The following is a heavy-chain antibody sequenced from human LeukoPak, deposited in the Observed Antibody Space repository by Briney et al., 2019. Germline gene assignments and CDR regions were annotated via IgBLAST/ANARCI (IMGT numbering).Heavy chain of an antibody. V-gene: IGHV1-18*01. CDR3: ARGSSLHMMDAFDI. J-gene: IGHJ3*02. Sequence: ASVKISCKASGYTFTSYGISWVRQAPGQGLEWMGWISAYNGNTNYAQKLQGRVTMTTDTSTSTAYMELRSLRSDDTAVYYCARGSSLHMMDAFDIWGQGTMVTVSS. D-gene: IGHD3-16*01. CDR1: GYTFTSYG. CDR2: ISAYNGNT.